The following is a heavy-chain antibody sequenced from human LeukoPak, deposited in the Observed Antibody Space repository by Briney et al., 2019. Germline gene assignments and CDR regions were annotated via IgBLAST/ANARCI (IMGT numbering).Heavy chain of an antibody. CDR1: GGSISSYY. J-gene: IGHJ6*02. D-gene: IGHD5-12*01. V-gene: IGHV4-59*01. Sequence: SETLSLTCTVSGGSISSYYWSWIRQPPGKGLEWIGYIYYSGSTNYNPSLKSRVTISVDTSKNQFSLKLSSVTAADTAVYYCARDSSGYDRDYYGMDVWGQGTTVTVSS. CDR2: IYYSGST. CDR3: ARDSSGYDRDYYGMDV.